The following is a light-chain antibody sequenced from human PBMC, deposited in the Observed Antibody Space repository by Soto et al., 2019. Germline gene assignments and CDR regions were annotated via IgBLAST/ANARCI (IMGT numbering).Light chain of an antibody. CDR1: QSINAW. CDR3: QHYDSYSSIA. J-gene: IGKJ5*01. CDR2: QAS. Sequence: DIQMTQSPSTLSASVGDRVTIACRASQSINAWLAWYQQKPGKAPNLLIYQASTLQIGVPSRFSGSGSGTEFPLTINSLQPDDFSTYFCQHYDSYSSIAFGHGTRLEIK. V-gene: IGKV1-5*03.